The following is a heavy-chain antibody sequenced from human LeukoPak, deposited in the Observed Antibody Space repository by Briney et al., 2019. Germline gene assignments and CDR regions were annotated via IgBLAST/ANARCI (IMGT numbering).Heavy chain of an antibody. D-gene: IGHD6-13*01. V-gene: IGHV3-30*18. J-gene: IGHJ4*02. CDR1: GFTFSSYG. CDR2: ISYDGSNK. Sequence: GRSLRLSCAASGFTFSSYGMHWVRQAPGKGLEWVAVISYDGSNKYYGDSVKGRFTISRDNSKNTLSLQMNSLRVEDTAVYYCAKEFRQQTNLDYWGQGTLVTVSS. CDR3: AKEFRQQTNLDY.